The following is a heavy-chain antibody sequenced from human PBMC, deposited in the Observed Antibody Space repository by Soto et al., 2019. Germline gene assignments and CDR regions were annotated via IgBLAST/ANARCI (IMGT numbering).Heavy chain of an antibody. CDR2: ISGSGGST. Sequence: GGSLRLSCAASGFTFSSYAMSWVRQAPGKGLEWVSAISGSGGSTYYADSVKGRFTISRDNSKNTLYLQMNSLRAEDTAVYYCAKGRIAARGYWYFDLWGRGTLVTVSS. CDR3: AKGRIAARGYWYFDL. V-gene: IGHV3-23*01. CDR1: GFTFSSYA. D-gene: IGHD6-6*01. J-gene: IGHJ2*01.